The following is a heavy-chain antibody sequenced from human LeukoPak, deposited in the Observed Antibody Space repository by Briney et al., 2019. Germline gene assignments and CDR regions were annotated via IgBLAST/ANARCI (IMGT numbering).Heavy chain of an antibody. Sequence: ASVKVSCKASGYTFTSYGISWVRQAPGQGLEWMGWISAYNGNTNYAQKLQGRVTMTTDTSTSTAYMELRSLRSDDTAVYYCARERFPNRAPNWFVPWGQGTLVTVSS. D-gene: IGHD3-10*01. V-gene: IGHV1-18*01. CDR2: ISAYNGNT. CDR1: GYTFTSYG. J-gene: IGHJ5*02. CDR3: ARERFPNRAPNWFVP.